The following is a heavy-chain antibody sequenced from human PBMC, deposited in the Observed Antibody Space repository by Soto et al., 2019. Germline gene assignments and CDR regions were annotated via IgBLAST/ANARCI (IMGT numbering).Heavy chain of an antibody. Sequence: QVQLVQSGAEVKKPGSSVKVSCKASGGTFSSYAISWVRQAPGQGLEWMGGIIPIFGTANYAQKFQGRVTITADDSTSTAYMELSSLRSEDTAVYYCARDRPLGGNSEWGWGYWGQGTLVTVSS. CDR1: GGTFSSYA. CDR2: IIPIFGTA. V-gene: IGHV1-69*01. D-gene: IGHD2-21*02. CDR3: ARDRPLGGNSEWGWGY. J-gene: IGHJ4*02.